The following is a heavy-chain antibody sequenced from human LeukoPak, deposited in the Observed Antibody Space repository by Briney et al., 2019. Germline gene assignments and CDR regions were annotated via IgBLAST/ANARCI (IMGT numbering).Heavy chain of an antibody. J-gene: IGHJ5*02. CDR1: GYTFTSYD. D-gene: IGHD2-2*01. V-gene: IGHV1-8*02. Sequence: ASVKVSCKASGYTFTSYDINWMRQATGQGLEWMGWMNPDSGNTGYAQNFQGRVTMTRNTSINTAYMKLSSLTSEDTAVYYCARVPRRGDRFDPWGQGTLVTVSS. CDR2: MNPDSGNT. CDR3: ARVPRRGDRFDP.